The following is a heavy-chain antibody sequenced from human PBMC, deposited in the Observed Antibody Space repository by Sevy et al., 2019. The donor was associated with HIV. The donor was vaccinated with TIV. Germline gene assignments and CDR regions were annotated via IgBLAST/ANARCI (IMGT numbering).Heavy chain of an antibody. V-gene: IGHV3-7*01. CDR2: INLDGSET. CDR3: ARLFSGSADY. CDR1: GFTFSSYW. D-gene: IGHD3-10*01. J-gene: IGHJ4*02. Sequence: GGSLRLSCAASGFTFSSYWMSWVRQAPGKGLEWLATINLDGSETFYVDSVKGRFTVSRNNTRKSVYLQMTSLSAEDTAVYYCARLFSGSADYWGQGTLVTVSS.